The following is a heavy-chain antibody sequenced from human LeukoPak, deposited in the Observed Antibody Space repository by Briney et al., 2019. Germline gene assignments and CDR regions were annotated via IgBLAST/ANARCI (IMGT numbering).Heavy chain of an antibody. J-gene: IGHJ4*02. Sequence: SETLSLTCAVYGGSFSGYYWSWIRQPPGKGLEWIGEINHSGSTNYNPSLKSRVTISVDTSKNQFSLKLSSVTAADTAVYYCASPSSYGSGSYQFDYWGQGTLVTVSS. CDR3: ASPSSYGSGSYQFDY. D-gene: IGHD3-10*01. CDR1: GGSFSGYY. CDR2: INHSGST. V-gene: IGHV4-34*01.